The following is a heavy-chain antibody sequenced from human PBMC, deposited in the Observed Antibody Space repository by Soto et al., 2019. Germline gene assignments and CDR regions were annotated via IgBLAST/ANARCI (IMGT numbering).Heavy chain of an antibody. D-gene: IGHD2-15*01. J-gene: IGHJ4*02. CDR3: ARAAAATRICDY. Sequence: XVCLRLSCAACGFSFSSYGMHWVRQAPGKGLEWVAVIWYDVSNKYYADSVKGRFTISRDNSKNTLYLQMNSLRAEDTAVYYCARAAAATRICDYCGQRTLVTVSS. CDR1: GFSFSSYG. V-gene: IGHV3-33*01. CDR2: IWYDVSNK.